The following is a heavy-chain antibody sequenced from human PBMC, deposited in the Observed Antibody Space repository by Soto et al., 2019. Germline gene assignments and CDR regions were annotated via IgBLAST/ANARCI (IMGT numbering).Heavy chain of an antibody. V-gene: IGHV4-59*01. Sequence: TSETLSLTCTVSGGSISSYYWSWIRQPPGKGLEWIGYVYYSGSTNYNPSLKSRVIISVDTSKNQFSLKLSSVTAADTAVYYCAREGYGGGYYYYYGMDVWGQGTTVTVSS. D-gene: IGHD5-12*01. J-gene: IGHJ6*02. CDR1: GGSISSYY. CDR3: AREGYGGGYYYYYGMDV. CDR2: VYYSGST.